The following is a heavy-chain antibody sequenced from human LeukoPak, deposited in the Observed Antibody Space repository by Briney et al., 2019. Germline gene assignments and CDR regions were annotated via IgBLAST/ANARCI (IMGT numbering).Heavy chain of an antibody. D-gene: IGHD3-10*01. CDR3: AKEIDDYYGSGSYYSLDY. Sequence: GGSLRLSCAASGFTFSIYGMHWVRQAPGKGLEWVAVISYDGSNKYYADSVKGRFTISRDNSKNTLYLQMNSLRAEDTAVYYCAKEIDDYYGSGSYYSLDYWGQGTLVTVSS. CDR1: GFTFSIYG. CDR2: ISYDGSNK. V-gene: IGHV3-30*18. J-gene: IGHJ4*02.